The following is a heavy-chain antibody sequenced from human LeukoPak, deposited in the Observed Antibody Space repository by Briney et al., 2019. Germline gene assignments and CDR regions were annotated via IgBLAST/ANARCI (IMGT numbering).Heavy chain of an antibody. V-gene: IGHV4-39*01. J-gene: IGHJ6*03. CDR3: ARLLSYDILTAHYYKYYMDV. Sequence: SETLSLTCTVSGGSIRSDTYFWGWIRQPPGKGLELIGSISHSGIPFYNPSLKSRVSMSVDTSKNQFALKVTSVTAADAAVYFCARLLSYDILTAHYYKYYMDVWGEGTTVTASS. D-gene: IGHD3-9*01. CDR1: GGSIRSDTYF. CDR2: ISHSGIP.